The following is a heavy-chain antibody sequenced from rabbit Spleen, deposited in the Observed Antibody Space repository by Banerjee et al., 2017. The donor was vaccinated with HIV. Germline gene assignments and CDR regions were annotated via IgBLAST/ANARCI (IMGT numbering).Heavy chain of an antibody. Sequence: QSLEESGGDLVKPEGSLTLTCTASGFSFSSSYWMCWVRQAPGKGLEWIACIYAGSSGTTYYASWAKGRFTISETSSTTVTLQMTSLTAADTATYFCARDVDTIYFRFSLWGQGTLVTVS. D-gene: IGHD1-1*01. CDR2: IYAGSSGTT. CDR1: GFSFSSSYW. V-gene: IGHV1S40*01. J-gene: IGHJ6*01. CDR3: ARDVDTIYFRFSL.